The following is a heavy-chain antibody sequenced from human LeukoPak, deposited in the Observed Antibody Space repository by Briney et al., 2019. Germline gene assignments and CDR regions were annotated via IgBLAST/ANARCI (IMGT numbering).Heavy chain of an antibody. Sequence: KPSETLSLTCTVSGGSISSYYWSWIRQTPGKGLEWIGYIYYSGSTNYNPSLKSRVTISVDTSKNQFSLKLSSVTAADTAVYYCARAQNEGYCSGGSCDAWFDPWGQGTLVTVSS. V-gene: IGHV4-59*01. CDR1: GGSISSYY. CDR3: ARAQNEGYCSGGSCDAWFDP. J-gene: IGHJ5*02. D-gene: IGHD2-15*01. CDR2: IYYSGST.